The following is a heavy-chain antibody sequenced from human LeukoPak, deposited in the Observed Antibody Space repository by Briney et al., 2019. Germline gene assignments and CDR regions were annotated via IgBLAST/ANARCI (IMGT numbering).Heavy chain of an antibody. CDR2: IWYDGSNK. D-gene: IGHD3-10*01. Sequence: GGSLRLSCAASGFTFSSYGMHWVRQAPGKGLEWVAVIWYDGSNKYYADSVKGRFTISRDNSKNMLYLQMNSLRAEDTAVYYCARERGYYYGSGSYYNVGYFDYWGQGTLVTVSS. CDR3: ARERGYYYGSGSYYNVGYFDY. V-gene: IGHV3-33*01. J-gene: IGHJ4*02. CDR1: GFTFSSYG.